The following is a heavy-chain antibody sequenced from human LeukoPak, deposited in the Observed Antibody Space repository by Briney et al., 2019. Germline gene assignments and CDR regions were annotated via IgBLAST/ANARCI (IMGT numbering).Heavy chain of an antibody. J-gene: IGHJ4*02. D-gene: IGHD2/OR15-2a*01. CDR3: ARDRFYRLDY. CDR1: GFTFSSYA. CDR2: ISYDGSNK. V-gene: IGHV3-30*04. Sequence: GGSLRLSCAASGFTFSSYAMHWVRQAPGKGLEWVAVISYDGSNKYYADSVKGRFTISRDNSKNTLYLQMNSLRAEDTAVYYCARDRFYRLDYWGQGTLVTVSS.